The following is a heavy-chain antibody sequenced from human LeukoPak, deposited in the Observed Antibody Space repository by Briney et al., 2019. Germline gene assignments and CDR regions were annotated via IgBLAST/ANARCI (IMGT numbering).Heavy chain of an antibody. CDR3: AKGDFPLDF. CDR2: ITGSGAKT. D-gene: IGHD3-3*01. CDR1: GFPFSSYA. Sequence: GGSLRLSCAASGFPFSSYAMNWVRQAPGKGLDWVSGITGSGAKTYYADSVKGRFTISRDNSKNTLYLQMSSLRAEDTAVYYCAKGDFPLDFWGQGILVTVST. V-gene: IGHV3-23*01. J-gene: IGHJ4*02.